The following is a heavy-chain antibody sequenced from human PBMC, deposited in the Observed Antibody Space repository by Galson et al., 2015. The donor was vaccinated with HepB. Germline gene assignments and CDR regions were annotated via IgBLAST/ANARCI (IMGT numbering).Heavy chain of an antibody. Sequence: SLRLSCAASGFDLRNDGIHWVRQRPGHGLEWVAFLRYDGYNDYYGDSVRGRFTISRDNSKNTIYLEMNRLRPEDTALYYCAKTFLGSGRGDAMHAGGRGATVIVSS. CDR2: LRYDGYND. CDR3: AKTFLGSGRGDAMHA. J-gene: IGHJ6*02. CDR1: GFDLRNDG. D-gene: IGHD6-19*01. V-gene: IGHV3-30*02.